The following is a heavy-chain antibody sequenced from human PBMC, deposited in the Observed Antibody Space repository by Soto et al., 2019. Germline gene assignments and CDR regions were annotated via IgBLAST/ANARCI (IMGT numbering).Heavy chain of an antibody. CDR2: INGDGGLT. CDR1: GFTFSNYW. CDR3: VRSYDFWTGFDFDY. Sequence: GGSLRLSCAASGFTFSNYWMHWVRQSPGKGLVWVSRINGDGGLTNDADSVRGRFTISRDNAKNTLYLQMSSLRAEDTAVYYCVRSYDFWTGFDFDYWGQGTLVTVSS. V-gene: IGHV3-74*01. J-gene: IGHJ4*02. D-gene: IGHD3-3*01.